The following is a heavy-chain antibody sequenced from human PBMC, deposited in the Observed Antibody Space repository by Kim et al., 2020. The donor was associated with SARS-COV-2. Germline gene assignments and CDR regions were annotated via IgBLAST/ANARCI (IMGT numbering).Heavy chain of an antibody. V-gene: IGHV4-34*01. CDR2: INHSGST. CDR1: GGSFSGYY. D-gene: IGHD6-6*01. CDR3: ARGGGIAARPDPFDY. Sequence: SETLSLTCAVYGGSFSGYYWSWIRQPPGKGLEWIGEINHSGSTNYNPSLKSRVTISVDTSKNQFSLKLSSVTAADTAVYYCARGGGIAARPDPFDYWGQG. J-gene: IGHJ4*02.